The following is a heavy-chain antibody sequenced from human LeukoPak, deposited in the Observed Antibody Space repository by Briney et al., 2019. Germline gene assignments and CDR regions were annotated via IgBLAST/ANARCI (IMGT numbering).Heavy chain of an antibody. Sequence: GGSLRLSCAASGFTFSTYWMHWVRQAPGKGLVCVSRINCDGSSTTYADSVMGRFTISRDNATNTLYLQINSLRAEDTAVYYCARSTSHYYYYYMDVWGKGTTVTISS. J-gene: IGHJ6*03. V-gene: IGHV3-74*01. CDR2: INCDGSST. CDR3: ARSTSHYYYYYMDV. CDR1: GFTFSTYW.